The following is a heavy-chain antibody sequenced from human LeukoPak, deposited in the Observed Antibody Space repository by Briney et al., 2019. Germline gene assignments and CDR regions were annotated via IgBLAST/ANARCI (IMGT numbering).Heavy chain of an antibody. CDR2: INPNSGGT. CDR3: ARGKYSGSSDAFDI. Sequence: ASVKVSCKASGYTFTGYYMHWVRQAPGQGLEWMGRINPNSGGTNYAQKFRGRVTMTRDTSISTAYMELSRLRSDDTAVYYCARGKYSGSSDAFDIWGQGTMVTVSS. CDR1: GYTFTGYY. D-gene: IGHD1-26*01. J-gene: IGHJ3*02. V-gene: IGHV1-2*06.